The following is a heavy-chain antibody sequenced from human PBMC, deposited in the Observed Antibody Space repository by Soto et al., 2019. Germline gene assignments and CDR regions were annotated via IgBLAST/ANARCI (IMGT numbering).Heavy chain of an antibody. V-gene: IGHV4-39*01. J-gene: IGHJ6*03. CDR2: IYYSGST. CDR3: ARPFGAGTPNYMDV. Sequence: QLQLQESGPGLVKPSETLSLTCTVSGGSISSSSYYWGWIRQPPGKGLEWIGSIYYSGSTYYNPSLKSRVTISVDTSKNQFSLKLSSVTAADTAVYYCARPFGAGTPNYMDVWGKGTTVTVSS. D-gene: IGHD3-10*01. CDR1: GGSISSSSYY.